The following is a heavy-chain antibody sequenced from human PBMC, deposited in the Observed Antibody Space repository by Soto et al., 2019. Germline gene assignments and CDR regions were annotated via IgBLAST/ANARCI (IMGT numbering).Heavy chain of an antibody. J-gene: IGHJ6*02. CDR2: VHHSWGS. CDR3: ARSGLSSAYYIENGRDV. CDR1: GGSISSYY. D-gene: IGHD3-22*01. Sequence: PSETLSLTCTVSGGSISSYYWSWFRQSPGKRMEWIGYVHHSWGSSYNPSLQSRVAISLDTSKSQFSLKVTSVTATDTAVYYCARSGLSSAYYIENGRDVWGQGTTVTVSS. V-gene: IGHV4-59*08.